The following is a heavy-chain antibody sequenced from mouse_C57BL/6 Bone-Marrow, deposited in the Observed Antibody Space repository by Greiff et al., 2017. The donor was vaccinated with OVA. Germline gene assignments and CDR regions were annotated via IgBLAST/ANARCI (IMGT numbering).Heavy chain of an antibody. CDR2: IDPETGGT. D-gene: IGHD1-3*01. CDR3: TRAGGLYLVGAYAMDY. V-gene: IGHV1-15*01. J-gene: IGHJ4*01. Sequence: QVQLQQSGAELVRPGASVTLSCKASGYTFTDYEMHWVKQTPVHGLEWIGAIDPETGGTAYNQKFKGKAILTADKSSSTAYMELRSLTSEDSAVYYCTRAGGLYLVGAYAMDYWGQGTSVTVSS. CDR1: GYTFTDYE.